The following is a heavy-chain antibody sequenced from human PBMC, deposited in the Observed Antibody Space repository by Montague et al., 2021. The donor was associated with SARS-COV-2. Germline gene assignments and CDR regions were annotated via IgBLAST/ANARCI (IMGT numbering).Heavy chain of an antibody. J-gene: IGHJ6*02. D-gene: IGHD1-14*01. CDR3: AKATGGGDYYYGMDV. Sequence: SLRLSCAASGFTFRHYYMNWIRQAPGKGLEWVSHISSSGSKIYYADSVKGRFTISRDNAKNSLYLQLNNLGAEDTAVYYCAKATGGGDYYYGMDVWGQGTTVIVSS. V-gene: IGHV3-11*01. CDR2: ISSSGSKI. CDR1: GFTFRHYY.